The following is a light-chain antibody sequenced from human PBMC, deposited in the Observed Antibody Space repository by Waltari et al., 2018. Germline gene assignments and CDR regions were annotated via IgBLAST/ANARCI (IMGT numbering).Light chain of an antibody. J-gene: IGKJ1*01. Sequence: DIVMTQSPDSLAVSLGERATINCKSSQSVLYNSNNKNYLAWFQQKPGQPPKLLTYWASPRESGVPDRFSGRGSGTDFTLTISSLQAEDVAVYYCQQYYSAPRTFGQGTKVEIK. CDR1: QSVLYNSNNKNY. CDR2: WAS. V-gene: IGKV4-1*01. CDR3: QQYYSAPRT.